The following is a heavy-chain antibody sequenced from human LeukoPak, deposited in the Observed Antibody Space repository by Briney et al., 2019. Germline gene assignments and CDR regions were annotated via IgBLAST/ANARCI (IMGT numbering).Heavy chain of an antibody. D-gene: IGHD2-15*01. CDR1: GFTFSSYA. J-gene: IGHJ4*02. V-gene: IGHV3-23*01. CDR2: ISGSGGST. Sequence: GGSLRLSCAASGFTFSSYAMSWVRQAPGKGLEWVSAISGSGGSTYYADSVKGRFTISRDNSKDTLYLQMNSLRAEDTAVYYCAKDPPIVVVVAATPFDYWGQGTLVTVSS. CDR3: AKDPPIVVVVAATPFDY.